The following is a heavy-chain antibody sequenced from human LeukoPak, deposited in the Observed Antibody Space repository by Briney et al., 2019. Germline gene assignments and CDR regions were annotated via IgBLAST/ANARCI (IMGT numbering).Heavy chain of an antibody. V-gene: IGHV1-2*02. CDR2: INPNSGGT. J-gene: IGHJ4*02. CDR3: ARDRWPVIAAAGRRYYFDY. Sequence: GASVKVSCTASGYTFTGYYMHWVRQAPGQGLEWMGWINPNSGGTNYAQKFQGRVTMTRDTSINTAYMELSRLRSDDTAVYYCARDRWPVIAAAGRRYYFDYWGQGTLVTVSS. D-gene: IGHD6-13*01. CDR1: GYTFTGYY.